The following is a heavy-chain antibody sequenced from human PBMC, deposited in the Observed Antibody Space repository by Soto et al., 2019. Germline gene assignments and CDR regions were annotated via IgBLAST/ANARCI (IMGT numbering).Heavy chain of an antibody. CDR2: IIPTLGTP. D-gene: IGHD6-19*01. Sequence: QVQLVQSGAEVKKPGSSVKVSCKASGGIFSNFAFNWMRQAPGQGLEWMGGIIPTLGTPHYAQKFLGRVTITAVESTRTVYMEMSSLTVEDTAVYYCARVGLGAYDYWGQGTLVIVSS. CDR1: GGIFSNFA. CDR3: ARVGLGAYDY. V-gene: IGHV1-69*01. J-gene: IGHJ4*02.